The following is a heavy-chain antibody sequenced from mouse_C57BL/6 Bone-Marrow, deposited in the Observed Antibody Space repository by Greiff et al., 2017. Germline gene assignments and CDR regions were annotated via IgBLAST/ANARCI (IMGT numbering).Heavy chain of an antibody. CDR1: GFTFNTYA. CDR3: VREGYDCTVNYFDY. D-gene: IGHD2-4*01. V-gene: IGHV10-3*01. J-gene: IGHJ2*01. Sequence: EVQRVESGGGLVQPKGSLKLSCAASGFTFNTYAMHWVRQAPGKGLEWVARIRSKSSNYATYYADSVKDRFTISRDDSQSMLYLQMNNLKTEDTAMYYCVREGYDCTVNYFDYWGQGTTLTVSS. CDR2: IRSKSSNYAT.